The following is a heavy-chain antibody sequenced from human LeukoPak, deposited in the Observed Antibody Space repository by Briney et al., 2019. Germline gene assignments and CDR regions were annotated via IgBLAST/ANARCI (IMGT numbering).Heavy chain of an antibody. Sequence: PGGSLRLSCAASGFTFSSYGMHWVRQAPGKGLEWVAVISYDGSNKYYAESVKGRFTISRDNSKNTLYLQMNSLRAEDTAVYYCAKDIRTVAGAPGYWGQGTLVTVSS. V-gene: IGHV3-30*18. CDR3: AKDIRTVAGAPGY. CDR2: ISYDGSNK. D-gene: IGHD1-26*01. CDR1: GFTFSSYG. J-gene: IGHJ4*02.